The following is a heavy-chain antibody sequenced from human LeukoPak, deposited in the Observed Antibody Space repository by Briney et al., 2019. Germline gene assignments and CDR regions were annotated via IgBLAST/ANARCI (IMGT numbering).Heavy chain of an antibody. CDR3: ARDGEDIVVVPAAGDNWFDP. Sequence: NPGGSLRLSCAASGFTFSSYSMNWVRQAPGKGLECVSSISSSSSYIYYADSVKGRFTISRDNAKNSLYLQMNSLRAEDTAVYYCARDGEDIVVVPAAGDNWFDPWGQGTLVTVSS. CDR1: GFTFSSYS. D-gene: IGHD2-2*01. CDR2: ISSSSSYI. V-gene: IGHV3-21*01. J-gene: IGHJ5*02.